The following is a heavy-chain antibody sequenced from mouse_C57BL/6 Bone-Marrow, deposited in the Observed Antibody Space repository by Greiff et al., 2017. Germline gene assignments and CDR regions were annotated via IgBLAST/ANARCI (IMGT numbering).Heavy chain of an antibody. CDR1: GYAFSSYW. CDR3: AQERGLRWFAY. CDR2: IYPGDGDT. D-gene: IGHD1-1*01. J-gene: IGHJ3*01. V-gene: IGHV1-80*01. Sequence: QVHVKQSGAELVKPGASVKISCKASGYAFSSYWMNWVKQRPGKGLEWIGQIYPGDGDTNYNGKFKGKATLTADKSSSTAYMQISSLTSEDSAVYFCAQERGLRWFAYWGRGTLVTVSA.